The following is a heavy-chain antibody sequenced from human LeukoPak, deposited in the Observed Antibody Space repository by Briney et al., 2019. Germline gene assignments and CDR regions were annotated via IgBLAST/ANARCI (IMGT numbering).Heavy chain of an antibody. CDR2: IHHSGST. D-gene: IGHD4-23*01. J-gene: IGHJ1*01. CDR3: ARAYGGNSQYFQH. V-gene: IGHV4-38-2*02. Sequence: PSETLSLTCTVSGYSISSGYYWGWIRQPPGKGLEWIGSIHHSGSTNYNPSLKSRVTISLDTSKNQFSLKLSSVTAADTAVYYCARAYGGNSQYFQHWGRAPWSPSPQ. CDR1: GYSISSGYY.